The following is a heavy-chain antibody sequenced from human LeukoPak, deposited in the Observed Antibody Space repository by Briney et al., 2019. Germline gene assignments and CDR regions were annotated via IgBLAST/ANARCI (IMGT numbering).Heavy chain of an antibody. CDR2: ISSSSSYI. J-gene: IGHJ4*02. CDR3: AKGDNQTPMPGTDEDY. D-gene: IGHD6-13*01. V-gene: IGHV3-21*01. Sequence: GGSLRLSCAASGFTFSSYSMNWVRQAPGKGLEWVSSISSSSSYIYYADSVKGRFTISRDNSKNTLYLQMNRLRAEDTAVYYCAKGDNQTPMPGTDEDYWGQGTLVTVSS. CDR1: GFTFSSYS.